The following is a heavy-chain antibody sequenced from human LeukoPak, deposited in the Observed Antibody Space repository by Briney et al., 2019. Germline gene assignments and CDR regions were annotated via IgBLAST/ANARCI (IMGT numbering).Heavy chain of an antibody. Sequence: GGSLRLSCAASGFTFSSYWMSWVRQAPGKGLEWVANIKQDGSEKYYVDSVKGRFTISRDNAKSSLYLQMNSLRAEDTAVYYCAREWKGRLRYIDYWGQGTLVTVSS. CDR2: IKQDGSEK. J-gene: IGHJ4*02. CDR3: AREWKGRLRYIDY. CDR1: GFTFSSYW. V-gene: IGHV3-7*03. D-gene: IGHD4-17*01.